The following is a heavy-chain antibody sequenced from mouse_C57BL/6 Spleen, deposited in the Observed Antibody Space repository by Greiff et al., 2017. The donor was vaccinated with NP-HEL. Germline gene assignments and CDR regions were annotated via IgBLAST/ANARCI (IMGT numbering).Heavy chain of an antibody. CDR3: AIFYDGYPHYAMDY. Sequence: EVQLQQSGPELVKPGASVKMSCKASGYTFTDYNMHWVKQSHGKSLEWIGYINPNNGGTSYNQKFKGKATLTVNKSSSTAYMELRSLASEDSAVYYCAIFYDGYPHYAMDYWGQGTSVTVSS. V-gene: IGHV1-22*01. D-gene: IGHD2-3*01. J-gene: IGHJ4*01. CDR1: GYTFTDYN. CDR2: INPNNGGT.